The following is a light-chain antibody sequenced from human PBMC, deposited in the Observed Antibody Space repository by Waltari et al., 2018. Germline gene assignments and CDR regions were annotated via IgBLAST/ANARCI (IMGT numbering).Light chain of an antibody. CDR1: QSVRST. V-gene: IGKV3D-15*01. CDR2: GTS. CDR3: QQYDYWPCT. J-gene: IGKJ1*01. Sequence: EIVMTQSPATLSLSPGESATLSCRASQSVRSTFAWFQQKPGQPPRLLIYGTSPRATGIPARFSGSGSGTDFSLTISSLQPEDFATYCCQQYDYWPCTFGQGTRVEAK.